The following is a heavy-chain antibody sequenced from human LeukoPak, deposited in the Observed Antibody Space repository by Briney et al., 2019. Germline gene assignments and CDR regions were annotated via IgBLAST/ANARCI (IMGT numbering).Heavy chain of an antibody. CDR2: IFYSGNT. Sequence: SETLSLTCTVSGGSITNSNYYWGWIRQPPGKGLEWIGSIFYSGNTYYNPSLKSRVTISVDRSKNQFSLKLSSVTAADTAVYYCARDFPRGILNIWGQGTMVTVSS. J-gene: IGHJ3*02. V-gene: IGHV4-39*07. D-gene: IGHD1-14*01. CDR3: ARDFPRGILNI. CDR1: GGSITNSNYY.